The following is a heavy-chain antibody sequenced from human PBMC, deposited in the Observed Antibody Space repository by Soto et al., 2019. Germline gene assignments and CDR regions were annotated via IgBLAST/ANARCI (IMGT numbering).Heavy chain of an antibody. D-gene: IGHD3-22*01. J-gene: IGHJ4*02. V-gene: IGHV1-46*01. CDR3: ARDGRPLYYYDSSGQGVDY. Sequence: ASVKVSCKASGYTFTSYYMHWVRQAPGQGLEWMGIINPSGGSTSYAQKFQGRVTMTRDTSTSTVYMELSSLRSEDTAVYYCARDGRPLYYYDSSGQGVDYWGQGTLVTVS. CDR1: GYTFTSYY. CDR2: INPSGGST.